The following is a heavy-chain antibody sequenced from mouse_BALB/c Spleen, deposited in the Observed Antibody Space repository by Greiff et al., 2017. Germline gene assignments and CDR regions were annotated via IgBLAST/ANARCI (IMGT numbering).Heavy chain of an antibody. CDR2: IWAGGST. D-gene: IGHD1-2*01. CDR1: GFSLTSYG. V-gene: IGHV2-9*02. CDR3: ARDSPYGYYAMDY. J-gene: IGHJ4*01. Sequence: QVQLQQSGPGLVAPSQSLSITCTVSGFSLTSYGVHWVRQPPGKGLEWLGVIWAGGSTNYNSALMSRLSISKDNSKSQVFLKMNSLQTDDTAMYYCARDSPYGYYAMDYWGQGTSVTVSS.